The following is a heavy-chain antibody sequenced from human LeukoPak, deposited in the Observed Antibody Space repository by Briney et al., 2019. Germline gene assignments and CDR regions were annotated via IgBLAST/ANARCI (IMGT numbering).Heavy chain of an antibody. V-gene: IGHV1-2*06. D-gene: IGHD4-17*01. CDR3: AREGNYGDLDY. CDR2: INPNSGGT. Sequence: GASVKVSCKVSGYTLTELSMHWVRQAPGQGLEWMGRINPNSGGTDYAQKFQGRVTMTRDTSIDTAYMELSRLRSDDTAMYYCAREGNYGDLDYWGQGTLVTVSS. CDR1: GYTLTELS. J-gene: IGHJ4*02.